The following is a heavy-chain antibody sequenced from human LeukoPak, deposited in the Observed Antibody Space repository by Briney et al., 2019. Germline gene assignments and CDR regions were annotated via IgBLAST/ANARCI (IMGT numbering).Heavy chain of an antibody. CDR1: GYTFTSYY. CDR3: ARWVEEDPLDDAFDI. J-gene: IGHJ3*02. V-gene: IGHV1-46*01. CDR2: INPSGGST. Sequence: ASVKVSRKASGYTFTSYYMHWVRQAPGQGLEWMGIINPSGGSTSYAQKFQGRVTMIRDTSTSTVYMELSSLRSEDTAVYYCARWVEEDPLDDAFDIWGQGTMVTVSS. D-gene: IGHD2-15*01.